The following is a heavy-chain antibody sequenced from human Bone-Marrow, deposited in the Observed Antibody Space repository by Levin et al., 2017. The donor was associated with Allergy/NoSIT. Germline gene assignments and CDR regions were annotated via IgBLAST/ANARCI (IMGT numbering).Heavy chain of an antibody. Sequence: GESLKISCGASGFSLSHYYMSWVRQAPGKGLEWVSYISNNSDTIEYADSVKGRFTISRDNAKNSLFLQMDNLRAEDTAVYYCARDGGFGDENYYYYYGMDVWGQGTTVTVAS. V-gene: IGHV3-11*01. D-gene: IGHD3-10*01. J-gene: IGHJ6*02. CDR2: ISNNSDTI. CDR1: GFSLSHYY. CDR3: ARDGGFGDENYYYYYGMDV.